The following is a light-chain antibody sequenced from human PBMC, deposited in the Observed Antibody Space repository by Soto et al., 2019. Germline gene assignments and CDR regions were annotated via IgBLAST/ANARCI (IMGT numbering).Light chain of an antibody. V-gene: IGLV3-21*02. CDR3: QVWDSGPDHVV. CDR1: NIGSKS. J-gene: IGLJ2*01. CDR2: DDT. Sequence: SYELTQSPSMSVAPGQTATTTCGGNNIGSKSVQWYQQKSGQAPVLVVYDDTDRPSGIPERFSGSNSGNTATLTISRVEAEDEADYSCQVWDSGPDHVVFGGGTQLTVL.